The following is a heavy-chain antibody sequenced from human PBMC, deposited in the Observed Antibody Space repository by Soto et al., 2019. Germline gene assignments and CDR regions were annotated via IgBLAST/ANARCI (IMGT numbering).Heavy chain of an antibody. CDR1: GGSISSSNW. V-gene: IGHV4-4*02. Sequence: QVQLQESGPGLVKPSGTLSLTCAVSGGSISSSNWWSWVRQPPGKGLEWIGEIYHSGSTNYNPSLKRPVTISVEKSKNQFSLKLSSVTAAETAVYYCARVVGGYYYGMDVWGQGTTVTVSS. CDR2: IYHSGST. J-gene: IGHJ6*02. CDR3: ARVVGGYYYGMDV. D-gene: IGHD2-2*01.